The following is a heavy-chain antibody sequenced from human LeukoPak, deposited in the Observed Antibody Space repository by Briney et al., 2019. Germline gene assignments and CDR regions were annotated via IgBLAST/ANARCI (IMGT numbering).Heavy chain of an antibody. CDR3: ARLYYDSSGQYYFDY. Sequence: PSETLSLTCTVSGDSISSHYWSWIRQPPGKGLEWIGYVYHSGSTNYNPSLKSRVTISVDTSKNQFSLKLSSVTAADAAMYYCARLYYDSSGQYYFDYWGQGTLVTVSS. CDR2: VYHSGST. J-gene: IGHJ4*02. V-gene: IGHV4-59*11. D-gene: IGHD3-22*01. CDR1: GDSISSHY.